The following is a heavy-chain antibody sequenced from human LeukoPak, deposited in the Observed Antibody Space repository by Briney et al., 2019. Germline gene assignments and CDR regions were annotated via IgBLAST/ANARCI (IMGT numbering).Heavy chain of an antibody. D-gene: IGHD3-3*01. CDR2: INHSGST. J-gene: IGHJ3*02. Sequence: SETLSLTCAVYGGSFSGYYWCWIRQPPGKGLEWIGEINHSGSTNYNPSLKSRVTISVDTSKNQFSLKLSSVTAADTAVYYCARSQQRITIFGVVITESAFDIWGQGTMVTVSS. CDR1: GGSFSGYY. CDR3: ARSQQRITIFGVVITESAFDI. V-gene: IGHV4-34*01.